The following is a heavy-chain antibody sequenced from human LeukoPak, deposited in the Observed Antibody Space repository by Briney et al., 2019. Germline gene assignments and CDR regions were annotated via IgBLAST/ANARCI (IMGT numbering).Heavy chain of an antibody. CDR3: ARYRMVVPFDY. Sequence: GGSLRLSCAACGFTFSSYWMSWVRQAPGKGLEWVANIKQDGSEKYYVDSVKGRFTISRDNAKDSLYLQMNSLRAEDTAVYYCARYRMVVPFDYWGQGTLVTVSS. D-gene: IGHD2-15*01. CDR1: GFTFSSYW. V-gene: IGHV3-7*01. CDR2: IKQDGSEK. J-gene: IGHJ4*02.